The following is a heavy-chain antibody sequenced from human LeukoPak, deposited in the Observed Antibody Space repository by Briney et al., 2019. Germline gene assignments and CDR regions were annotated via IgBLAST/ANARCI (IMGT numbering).Heavy chain of an antibody. CDR2: NHYSGST. CDR1: GGSISNYY. Sequence: SETLSLTCIVSGGSISNYYWSWIRQPPGKGLEWIGYNHYSGSTNYNPSLESRATISLDTSKSQFSLKLSSVTAADTAIYYCARGYSSSWYYFDYWGQGTLVTVSS. D-gene: IGHD6-13*01. V-gene: IGHV4-59*08. CDR3: ARGYSSSWYYFDY. J-gene: IGHJ4*02.